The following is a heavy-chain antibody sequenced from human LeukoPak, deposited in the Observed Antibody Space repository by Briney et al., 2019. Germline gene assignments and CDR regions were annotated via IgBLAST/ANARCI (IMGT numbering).Heavy chain of an antibody. CDR1: GYTFTGYY. V-gene: IGHV1-18*04. D-gene: IGHD3-22*01. J-gene: IGHJ4*02. CDR2: ISAYNGNT. CDR3: ARGSPPRRNYDSRGYYSYYFDY. Sequence: ASVKVSCKASGYTFTGYYMHWVRQAPGQGLEWMGWISAYNGNTHYAQKLQGRVTMTTDTSTSTVYMELRSLRSDDTAVYYCARGSPPRRNYDSRGYYSYYFDYWGQGTLVTVSS.